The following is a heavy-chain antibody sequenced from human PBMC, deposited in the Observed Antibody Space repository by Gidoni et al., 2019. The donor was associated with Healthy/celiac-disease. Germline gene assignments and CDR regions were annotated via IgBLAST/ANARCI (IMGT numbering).Heavy chain of an antibody. CDR2: IYPGDSDT. CDR3: ATKMTTVDY. CDR1: GYSFNSYW. V-gene: IGHV5-51*01. J-gene: IGHJ4*02. D-gene: IGHD4-17*01. Sequence: EVQLVQSGAEVKKPGESLNISCKGSGYSFNSYWIGLVRQMPGKGVEWMGIIYPGDSDTRYSPSFQGKVTISTDKSISTAYLQWSSLKASDTAMYYCATKMTTVDYWGQGTLVTVSS.